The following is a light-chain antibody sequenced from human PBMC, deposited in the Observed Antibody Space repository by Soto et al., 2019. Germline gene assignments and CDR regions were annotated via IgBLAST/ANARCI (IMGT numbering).Light chain of an antibody. CDR3: QQYGYLVT. CDR2: GAS. V-gene: IGKV3-20*01. Sequence: AQSPDTLSVSPGERATLSCRASQSISSKLAWYQQRPGQAPRLLIYGASSRATGIPDRFSGSGSGTDFTLTISRLEPEDFAMYYCQQYGYLVTFGGGTKVDIK. J-gene: IGKJ4*01. CDR1: QSISSK.